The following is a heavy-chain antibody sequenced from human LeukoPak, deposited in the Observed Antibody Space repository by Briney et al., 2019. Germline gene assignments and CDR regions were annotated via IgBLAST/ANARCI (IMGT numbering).Heavy chain of an antibody. CDR1: GYSISSGYY. CDR2: IYHSGST. J-gene: IGHJ4*02. V-gene: IGHV4-38-2*01. CDR3: ARYCSGFPCRYYFDY. D-gene: IGHD2-15*01. Sequence: SETLSLTCAVSGYSISSGYYWGWTRQPPGKGLEWIGSIYHSGSTYYNPSLKSRVTISVDTSKNQFSLKLSSVTAADTAVYYCARYCSGFPCRYYFDYWGQGTLVTVSS.